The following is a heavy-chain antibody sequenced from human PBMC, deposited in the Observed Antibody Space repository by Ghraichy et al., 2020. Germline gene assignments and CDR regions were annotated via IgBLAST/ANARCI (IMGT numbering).Heavy chain of an antibody. D-gene: IGHD3-16*01. Sequence: LSLTCAASGFTVSSNYMSWVRQAPGKGLEWVSVIYSGGSTYYADSVKCRFTISRDNSKNTLYLHMNSLRAEDTAVYYCASGAGKRYYYGMDVWGQGTTVTVSS. J-gene: IGHJ6*02. CDR2: IYSGGST. CDR3: ASGAGKRYYYGMDV. V-gene: IGHV3-53*01. CDR1: GFTVSSNY.